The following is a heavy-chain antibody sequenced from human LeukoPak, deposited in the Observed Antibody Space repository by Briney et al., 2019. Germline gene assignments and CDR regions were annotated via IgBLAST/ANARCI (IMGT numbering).Heavy chain of an antibody. CDR2: IRYDGSNK. Sequence: GGSLRLSCAASGFTFSSYGMHWVRQAPGKGLEWVAFIRYDGSNKYYADSLKGRFTISRDNAKKSLYLQINSLRAEDTAVYYCARVTRGGYDGYFDYWGQGTLVTVSS. V-gene: IGHV3-30*02. CDR1: GFTFSSYG. J-gene: IGHJ4*02. D-gene: IGHD5-12*01. CDR3: ARVTRGGYDGYFDY.